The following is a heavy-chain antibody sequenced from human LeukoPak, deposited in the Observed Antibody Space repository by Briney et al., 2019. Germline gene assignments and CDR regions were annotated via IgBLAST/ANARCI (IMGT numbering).Heavy chain of an antibody. CDR3: ARDPIGSRWPYYFDY. D-gene: IGHD6-13*01. CDR2: INAGNGNT. V-gene: IGHV1-3*01. CDR1: GYTFTTYA. Sequence: ASVKVSCKASGYTFTTYALHWVRQAPGQRLEWMRWINAGNGNTKYSQKFQARVTVTRDTSASTAYMELSSLRSEDTAVYYCARDPIGSRWPYYFDYWGQGTLVTVSS. J-gene: IGHJ4*02.